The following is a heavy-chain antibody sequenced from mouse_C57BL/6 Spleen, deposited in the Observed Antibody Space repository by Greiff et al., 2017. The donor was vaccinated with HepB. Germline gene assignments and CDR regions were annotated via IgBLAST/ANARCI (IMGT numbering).Heavy chain of an antibody. J-gene: IGHJ4*01. CDR1: GFSLTSYG. V-gene: IGHV2-6-1*01. D-gene: IGHD4-1*01. Sequence: VQLMESGPGLVAPSQSLSITCTVSGFSLTSYGVHWVRQPPGKGLEWLVVIWSDGSTTYNSALKSRLSISKDNSKSQVILKMNSRQTDDTAMYYCARQLGMDYYAMDYWGQGTSVTVSS. CDR2: IWSDGST. CDR3: ARQLGMDYYAMDY.